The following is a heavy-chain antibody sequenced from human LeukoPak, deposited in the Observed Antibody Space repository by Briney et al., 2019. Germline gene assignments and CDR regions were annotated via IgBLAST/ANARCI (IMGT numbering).Heavy chain of an antibody. D-gene: IGHD2-2*02. CDR2: IYTSGST. V-gene: IGHV4-61*02. Sequence: SQTLSLTCTVSGGSISSGSYYWSWIRQPAGKGLEWIGRIYTSGSTNYNPSLKSRVTMSVDTSKNQFSLKLSSVTAADTAVYYCARDCSSTSCYTMDVWGQGTTVTVSS. CDR3: ARDCSSTSCYTMDV. J-gene: IGHJ6*02. CDR1: GGSISSGSYY.